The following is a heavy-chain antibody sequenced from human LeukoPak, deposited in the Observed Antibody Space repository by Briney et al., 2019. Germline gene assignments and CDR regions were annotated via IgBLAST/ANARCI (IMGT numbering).Heavy chain of an antibody. J-gene: IGHJ4*02. CDR1: GGSISSSSYS. CDR2: VSHSGSV. CDR3: WAIVTTIKLDF. D-gene: IGHD5-12*01. Sequence: SETLSLTCTVSGGSISSSSYSWGWIRQPPGKGLEWIGSVSHSGSVNYDPSLKNRVTISVDTPKNQFSLKLSSVTAADTAVYYCWAIVTTIKLDFWGQGTLVTVSS. V-gene: IGHV4-39*01.